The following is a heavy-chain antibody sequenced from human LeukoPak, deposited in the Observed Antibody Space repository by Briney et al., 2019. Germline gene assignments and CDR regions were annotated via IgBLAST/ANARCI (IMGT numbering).Heavy chain of an antibody. CDR1: GYTFTNYT. V-gene: IGHV1-3*04. CDR2: INTDNGHT. CDR3: ARAGYCSGGSCYTFDY. J-gene: IGHJ4*02. Sequence: APVKVSCKASGYTFTNYTLHWVRQAPGQGLEWMGWINTDNGHTRDSQKFQGRVTITRDTSASTAYMELNSLRSQDTAVYYCARAGYCSGGSCYTFDYWGQGTLVTVSS. D-gene: IGHD2-15*01.